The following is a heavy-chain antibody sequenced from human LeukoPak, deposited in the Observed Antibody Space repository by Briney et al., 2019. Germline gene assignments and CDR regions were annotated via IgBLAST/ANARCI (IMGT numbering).Heavy chain of an antibody. Sequence: SETLSLTCAVSGGSISSGGYSWSWIRQPPGKGLEWIGYIYHSGSTYFNPSLKSRVTISVGRSKNQFSLKLSSVTAADTAVYYCARGTGYSSGWEYFQHWGQGTLVTVSS. CDR2: IYHSGST. D-gene: IGHD6-19*01. CDR3: ARGTGYSSGWEYFQH. J-gene: IGHJ1*01. CDR1: GGSISSGGYS. V-gene: IGHV4-30-2*01.